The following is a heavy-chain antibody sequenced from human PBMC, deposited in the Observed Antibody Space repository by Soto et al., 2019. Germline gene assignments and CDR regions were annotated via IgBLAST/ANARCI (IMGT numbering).Heavy chain of an antibody. D-gene: IGHD6-19*01. CDR1: GLTFSRSD. J-gene: IGHJ5*02. Sequence: EVQLLESGGGLVQPGGSLRLSCAASGLTFSRSDMSWVRQAPGKGLEWVSAINGGRTFYGDSVEGRFTVSRDDSKDTLYLQMNSLRVDDTAIYYCATHGWDLWGQGTLVTVSS. V-gene: IGHV3-23*01. CDR2: INGGRT. CDR3: ATHGWDL.